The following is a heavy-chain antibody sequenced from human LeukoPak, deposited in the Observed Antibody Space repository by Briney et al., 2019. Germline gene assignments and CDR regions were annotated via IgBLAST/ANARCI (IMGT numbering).Heavy chain of an antibody. CDR3: AKAVDTATWYNWFDP. V-gene: IGHV3-23*01. J-gene: IGHJ5*02. D-gene: IGHD5-18*01. CDR1: GFTFSSYG. Sequence: GGSLRHACAASGFTFSSYGMSWVRQAPRKGLEWVSSISGSGGSTYYADSVKGRFTISRDNSKNTLYLQMNSLRAEDTAVYYCAKAVDTATWYNWFDPWGQGTLVTVSS. CDR2: ISGSGGST.